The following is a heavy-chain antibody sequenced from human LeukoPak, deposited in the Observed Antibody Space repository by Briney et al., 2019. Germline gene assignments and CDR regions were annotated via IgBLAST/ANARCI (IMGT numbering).Heavy chain of an antibody. CDR3: ARDIEPLPDYDLDFWSCYMDV. CDR1: GYTFTGYY. J-gene: IGHJ6*03. Sequence: GASVKVSCKASGYTFTGYYMHWVRQAPGQGLEWMGWINPNSGGTNYAQKFQGRVTMTRDTSISTAYMELSRLRSDDTAVYYCARDIEPLPDYDLDFWSCYMDVWGKGTTVTVSS. D-gene: IGHD3-3*01. CDR2: INPNSGGT. V-gene: IGHV1-2*02.